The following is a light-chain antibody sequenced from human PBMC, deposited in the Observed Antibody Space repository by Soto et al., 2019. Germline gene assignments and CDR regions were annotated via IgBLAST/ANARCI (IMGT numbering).Light chain of an antibody. CDR2: DVN. V-gene: IGLV2-14*03. CDR1: SSDVGAYNY. Sequence: QSALTQPASVSGSPGQSITISCAGTSSDVGAYNYVSWYQHHPGKAPKLMIYDVNNRPSGDSKRSSGSKSGNTASLTISGLQAEDEADYYCSSWTSGATYVFGSGTKVTVL. J-gene: IGLJ1*01. CDR3: SSWTSGATYV.